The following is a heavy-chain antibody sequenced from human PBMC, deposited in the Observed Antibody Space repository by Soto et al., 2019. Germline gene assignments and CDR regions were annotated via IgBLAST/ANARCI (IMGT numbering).Heavy chain of an antibody. CDR1: GGTFSSST. Sequence: QVHLVQSGAEVKKPGSSVKLSCKASGGTFSSSTLTWVRQAPGQGLEWVGGIIPLLGTGNYAQRFQGRVTITADRSTSTAYMELSSLTSEDTALYFCATGAASTGWFNFWGQGTLVTVSS. CDR2: IIPLLGTG. CDR3: ATGAASTGWFNF. D-gene: IGHD6-19*01. J-gene: IGHJ4*02. V-gene: IGHV1-69*06.